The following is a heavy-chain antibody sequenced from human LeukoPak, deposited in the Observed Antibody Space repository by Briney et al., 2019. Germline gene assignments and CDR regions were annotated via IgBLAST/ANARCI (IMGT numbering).Heavy chain of an antibody. D-gene: IGHD6-6*01. J-gene: IGHJ6*02. CDR1: GFTFSNYV. Sequence: GGSLRLSCAASGFTFSNYVVSWVRQAPGKGLEWVSSISGSGGNTNYADSVKGRFTISRDNSKNTLYLQMNSLRAEDTALYFCAKDSSSSNYYYGLDVWGQGTTVTVSS. CDR3: AKDSSSSNYYYGLDV. CDR2: ISGSGGNT. V-gene: IGHV3-23*01.